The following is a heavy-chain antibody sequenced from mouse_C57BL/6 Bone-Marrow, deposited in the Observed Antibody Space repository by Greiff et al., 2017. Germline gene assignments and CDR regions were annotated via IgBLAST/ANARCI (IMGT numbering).Heavy chain of an antibody. V-gene: IGHV1-5*01. Sequence: EVQLMQSGTVLARPGASVKMSCKTSGYTFTSYWMHWVKQRPGQGLEWIGAIYPGNSDTSYNQKFKGKAKLTAVTSASTAYMELSSLTNEDSAVDYCTRECYYYGSSVHWYVDVWGTGTTVTVSS. CDR2: IYPGNSDT. CDR1: GYTFTSYW. CDR3: TRECYYYGSSVHWYVDV. D-gene: IGHD1-1*01. J-gene: IGHJ1*03.